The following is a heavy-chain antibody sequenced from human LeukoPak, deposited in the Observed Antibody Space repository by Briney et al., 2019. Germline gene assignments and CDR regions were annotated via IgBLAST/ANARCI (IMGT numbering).Heavy chain of an antibody. CDR1: GFTFSSYW. Sequence: GGSLRLSCAASGFTFSSYWMSWVRQAPGKGLEWVANIKQDGSEKYYVDSVKGRFTISRDTSKNTLYLQMNSLRAEDTAVYYCAAVSTKTYYYGLDVWGQGTTVTVSS. D-gene: IGHD4-17*01. J-gene: IGHJ6*02. CDR3: AAVSTKTYYYGLDV. V-gene: IGHV3-7*03. CDR2: IKQDGSEK.